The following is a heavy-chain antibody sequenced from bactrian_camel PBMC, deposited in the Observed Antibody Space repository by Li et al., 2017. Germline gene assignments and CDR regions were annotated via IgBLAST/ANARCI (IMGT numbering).Heavy chain of an antibody. D-gene: IGHD6*01. J-gene: IGHJ6*01. CDR1: RFAFSDYD. Sequence: VQLVESGGGLVQPGGSLRLSCAASRFAFSDYDMTWVRQAPGKGLEWVSTISSAGETTYYAASVKGRFTISRDNAVKTVSLQMNSLKPEDTAVYYCELDSRCVGSNVVGSFGYWGQGTQVTVS. V-gene: IGHV3S40*01. CDR3: ELDSRCVGSNVVGSFGY. CDR2: ISSAGETT.